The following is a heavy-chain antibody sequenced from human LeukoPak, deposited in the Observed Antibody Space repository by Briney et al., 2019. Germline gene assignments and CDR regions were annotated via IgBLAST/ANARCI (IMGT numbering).Heavy chain of an antibody. Sequence: SETLSLTCAVSGDSISSSNWWSWVRQPPGKGLEWIGEIYHSGSTNYNPSLKSRVTISVDRSKNQFSLKLSSVTAADTAVYYCARSPSGSNDAFDIWGQGTMVTVSS. J-gene: IGHJ3*02. D-gene: IGHD3-10*01. CDR2: IYHSGST. CDR3: ARSPSGSNDAFDI. V-gene: IGHV4-4*02. CDR1: GDSISSSNW.